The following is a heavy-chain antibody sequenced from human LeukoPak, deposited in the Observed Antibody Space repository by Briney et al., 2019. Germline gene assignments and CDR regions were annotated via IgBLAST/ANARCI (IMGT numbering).Heavy chain of an antibody. J-gene: IGHJ4*02. CDR3: VSGLRYFDWLLSERYYFDY. CDR1: GGSISSSSYY. D-gene: IGHD3-9*01. Sequence: SETLSLTCTVSGGSISSSSYYWGWIRQPPGKGLEWIGSIYYSGSTYYNPSLKSRVTISVDTSKNQFSLKLSSVTAADTAVYYGVSGLRYFDWLLSERYYFDYWGQGTLVTVSS. CDR2: IYYSGST. V-gene: IGHV4-39*01.